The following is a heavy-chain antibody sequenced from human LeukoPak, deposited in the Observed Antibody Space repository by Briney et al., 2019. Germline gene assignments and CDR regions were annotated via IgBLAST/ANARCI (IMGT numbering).Heavy chain of an antibody. V-gene: IGHV3-48*03. J-gene: IGHJ4*02. CDR2: IACSDTRT. CDR1: GFPFSVYE. Sequence: GGSMTLSCPASGFPFSVYEMNWVRQAAGNGLEWGSFIACSDTRTYYADSVRGRFTISRDNAKNSLFLQMNSLRAEDTALYFCTTLGYHLDSWGQGTLVTVSS. CDR3: TTLGYHLDS. D-gene: IGHD3-22*01.